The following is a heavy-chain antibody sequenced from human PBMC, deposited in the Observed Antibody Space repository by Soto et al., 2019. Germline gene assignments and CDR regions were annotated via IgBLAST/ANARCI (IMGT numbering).Heavy chain of an antibody. V-gene: IGHV1-69*13. CDR1: GGTFSSYA. Sequence: SVKVSCKASGGTFSSYAISWVRHAPGQGLEWMGGIIPIFGTANYAQKFQGRVTITADESTSTAYMELSSLRSEDTAVYYCARGVVSSSWYYYYGMDVWGQGTTVTVSS. J-gene: IGHJ6*02. D-gene: IGHD6-13*01. CDR2: IIPIFGTA. CDR3: ARGVVSSSWYYYYGMDV.